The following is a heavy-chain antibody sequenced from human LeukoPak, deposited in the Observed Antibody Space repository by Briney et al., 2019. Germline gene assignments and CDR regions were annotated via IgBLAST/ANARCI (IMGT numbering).Heavy chain of an antibody. CDR3: ASPHDCSSTSCYMPWTYYYYGMDV. CDR2: ISAYNGNT. CDR1: GYTFTSYG. D-gene: IGHD2-2*02. J-gene: IGHJ6*02. V-gene: IGHV1-18*01. Sequence: ASVKVSCKASGYTFTSYGISWVRQAPGQGLEWMGWISAYNGNTNYAQKLQGRVTMTTDTSTSTAYMELRSLRSDDTAVYYCASPHDCSSTSCYMPWTYYYYGMDVWGQGTTVTVSS.